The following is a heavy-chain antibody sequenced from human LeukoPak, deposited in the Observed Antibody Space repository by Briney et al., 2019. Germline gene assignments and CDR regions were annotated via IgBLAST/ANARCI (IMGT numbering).Heavy chain of an antibody. CDR2: IKQDGSEK. V-gene: IGHV3-7*01. D-gene: IGHD2-2*01. J-gene: IGHJ4*02. CDR1: GFTFSSYW. CDR3: ARHDLVVPAAKRSSGGYYFDY. Sequence: PGGSLRLSCAASGFTFSSYWMSWVRQAPGKGLEWVANIKQDGSEKYYVDSVKGRFTISRDNAKNSLYLQMNSLRAEDTAVYYCARHDLVVPAAKRSSGGYYFDYWGQGTLVTVSS.